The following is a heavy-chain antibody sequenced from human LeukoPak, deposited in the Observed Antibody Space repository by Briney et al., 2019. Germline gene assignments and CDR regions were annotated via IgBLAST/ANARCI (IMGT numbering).Heavy chain of an antibody. CDR1: GGSFSGYY. J-gene: IGHJ6*03. Sequence: SETLSLTCAVYGGSFSGYYWSWIRQPPGKGLEWIGYIYYSGSTNYNPSLKSRVTISVDTSKNQFSLKLSSVTAADTAVYYCARARFDWRYYYYYYYMDVWGKGTTVTISS. CDR3: ARARFDWRYYYYYYYMDV. CDR2: IYYSGST. D-gene: IGHD3-9*01. V-gene: IGHV4-59*01.